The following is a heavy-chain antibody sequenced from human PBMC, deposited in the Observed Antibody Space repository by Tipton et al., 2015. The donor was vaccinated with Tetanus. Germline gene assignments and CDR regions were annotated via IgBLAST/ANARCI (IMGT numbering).Heavy chain of an antibody. CDR1: GFTFSSYA. CDR3: ARDRATYYEVWSDGIYYYFYGMDV. Sequence: SLRLSCAASGFTFSSYAMHWVRQAPGKGLEWVAVISYDGRNKYYADSVKGRFTISRDNSKNTLYLQMNSLRAEDTAVYYCARDRATYYEVWSDGIYYYFYGMDVWGQGTTDTVSS. J-gene: IGHJ6*02. V-gene: IGHV3-30-3*01. CDR2: ISYDGRNK. D-gene: IGHD3-3*01.